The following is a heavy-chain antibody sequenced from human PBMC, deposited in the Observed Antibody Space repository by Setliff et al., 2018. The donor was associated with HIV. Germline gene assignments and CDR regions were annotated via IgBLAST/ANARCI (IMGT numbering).Heavy chain of an antibody. CDR2: IIPISGVP. V-gene: IGHV1-69*10. Sequence: GASVKVSCKASGGNFRSYGISWGRQAPGQGLEWMGGIIPISGVPKYAQKFQGRVTITADKSTSTAYMELSSLRSEDTAVYYCARNPEMAALNYFYYYMDVWGKGTTVTGSS. J-gene: IGHJ6*03. CDR3: ARNPEMAALNYFYYYMDV. CDR1: GGNFRSYG. D-gene: IGHD6-19*01.